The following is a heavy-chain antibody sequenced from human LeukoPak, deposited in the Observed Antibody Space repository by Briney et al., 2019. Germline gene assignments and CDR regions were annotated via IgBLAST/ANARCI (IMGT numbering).Heavy chain of an antibody. V-gene: IGHV1-18*01. D-gene: IGHD2-2*02. CDR1: GYTFTSYG. CDR3: SRTAAIMNYYYMDV. J-gene: IGHJ6*03. CDR2: ISAYNGNT. Sequence: ASVKVSCKASGYTFTSYGISWVRQAPGQGLEWMGWISAYNGNTNYAQKLQGRVTMTTDTSTSTAYMELRSLRSDDTAVYYCSRTAAIMNYYYMDVWGKGTTVTVSS.